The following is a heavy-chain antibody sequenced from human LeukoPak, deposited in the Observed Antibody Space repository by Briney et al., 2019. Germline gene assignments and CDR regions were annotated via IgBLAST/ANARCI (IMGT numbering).Heavy chain of an antibody. CDR2: ISSSSTYI. V-gene: IGHV3-21*01. CDR1: GFTFSRYT. Sequence: GSLRLSCAASGFTFSRYTMNWVRQAPGKGLEWVPTISSSSTYIYYADSVRGRFTISRDNTKSSLYLQMNSLRAEDAAVYYCARDGSAYYNENTGFRGEFDSWGQGALVTVSS. D-gene: IGHD3-22*01. CDR3: ARDGSAYYNENTGFRGEFDS. J-gene: IGHJ4*02.